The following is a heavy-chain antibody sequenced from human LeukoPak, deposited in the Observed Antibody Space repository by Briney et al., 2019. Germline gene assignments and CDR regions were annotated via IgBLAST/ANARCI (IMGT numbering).Heavy chain of an antibody. J-gene: IGHJ4*02. CDR3: ARGMVGATYFDY. Sequence: GGSLRLSCATSGFTFISYGMHWVRQAPGKGLEWVAVIWYDGINKYYADSVKGRFTISRDNSKNTLYLQMNGLRAEDTAVYYCARGMVGATYFDYWGQGTLVTVSS. D-gene: IGHD1-26*01. V-gene: IGHV3-33*01. CDR2: IWYDGINK. CDR1: GFTFISYG.